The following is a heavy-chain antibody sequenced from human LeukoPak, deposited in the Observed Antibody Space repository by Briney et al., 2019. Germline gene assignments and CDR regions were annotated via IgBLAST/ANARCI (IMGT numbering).Heavy chain of an antibody. Sequence: GESLKISCKGSGYSFTSYWIGWGRQMPGKGLEWMGVIYPGDSDTRYSPSFQGQVTISADKSISTAYLQGSSLKASDTAMYCCARTQARGGFDYWGQGTLVTVSS. CDR3: ARTQARGGFDY. CDR1: GYSFTSYW. D-gene: IGHD3-10*01. V-gene: IGHV5-51*01. J-gene: IGHJ4*02. CDR2: IYPGDSDT.